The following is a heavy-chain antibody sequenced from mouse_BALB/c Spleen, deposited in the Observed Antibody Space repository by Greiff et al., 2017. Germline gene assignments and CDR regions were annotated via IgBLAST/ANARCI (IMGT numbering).Heavy chain of an antibody. CDR1: GYSITSDYA. Sequence: DVQLQESGPGLVKPSQSLSLTCTVTGYSITSDYAWNWIRQFPGNKLEWMGYISYSGSTSYNPSLKSRISITRDTSKNQFFLQLNSVTTEDTATYYCARGSSPYFDVWGAGTTVTVSS. CDR3: ARGSSPYFDV. D-gene: IGHD1-1*01. V-gene: IGHV3-2*02. CDR2: ISYSGST. J-gene: IGHJ1*01.